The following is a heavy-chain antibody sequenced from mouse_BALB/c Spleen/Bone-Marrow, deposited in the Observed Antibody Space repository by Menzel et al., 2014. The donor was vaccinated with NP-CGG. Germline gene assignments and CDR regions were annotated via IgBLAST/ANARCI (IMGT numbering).Heavy chain of an antibody. CDR2: INPSNGGT. CDR1: GYTFTSYY. CDR3: TRSRRAMDH. V-gene: IGHV1S81*02. J-gene: IGHJ4*01. D-gene: IGHD2-12*01. Sequence: QVQLKESGAELVKPGASVKLSCKASGYTFTSYYMCWVKQRPGQGLEWIGEINPSNGGTNFNEKFKSKATLTADKSSSTAYMSLSSLTSEDSAVYYCTRSRRAMDHWGQGTSVTVSS.